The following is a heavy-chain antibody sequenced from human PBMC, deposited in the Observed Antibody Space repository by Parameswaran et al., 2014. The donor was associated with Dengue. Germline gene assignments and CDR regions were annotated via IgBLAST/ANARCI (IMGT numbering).Heavy chain of an antibody. J-gene: IGHJ5*02. D-gene: IGHD3-10*01. CDR3: ARHPNTIGWFDP. CDR2: IYYSGST. Sequence: WIRQPPGKGLEWIGYIYYSGSTYYNPSLKSRVTISVDASKNQFSLKLSSVTAADTAVYYCARHPNTIGWFDPWGQGTLVTVSS. V-gene: IGHV4-61*07.